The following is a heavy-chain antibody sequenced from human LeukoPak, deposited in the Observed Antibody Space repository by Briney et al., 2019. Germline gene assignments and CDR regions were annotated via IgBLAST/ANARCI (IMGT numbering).Heavy chain of an antibody. Sequence: SETLSFTCTVSGGSISSGAYYWSWIRQHPGKGLEWIGYIYSNGISYYNPSLKSRVTISLDTSKNEFSLKLTSVTVADTAVYYCARTSGVGLPGSMTDYYYMDVWGKETTVPVSS. CDR1: GGSISSGAYY. CDR2: IYSNGIS. D-gene: IGHD2/OR15-2a*01. CDR3: ARTSGVGLPGSMTDYYYMDV. J-gene: IGHJ6*03. V-gene: IGHV4-31*03.